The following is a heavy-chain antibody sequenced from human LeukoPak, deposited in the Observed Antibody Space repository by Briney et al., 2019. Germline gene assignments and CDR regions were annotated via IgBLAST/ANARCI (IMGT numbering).Heavy chain of an antibody. Sequence: GGSLRLSCAASGFPFSGYGMTWLRRTPAKGLEWVSAISGSGETTYPSDSVKGRFTVSIDNSKNTLFLHMNSLRVEDAAMYYCAKTHGYFDQWGQGTLVAVS. CDR3: AKTHGYFDQ. V-gene: IGHV3-23*01. J-gene: IGHJ4*02. CDR1: GFPFSGYG. D-gene: IGHD3-22*01. CDR2: ISGSGETT.